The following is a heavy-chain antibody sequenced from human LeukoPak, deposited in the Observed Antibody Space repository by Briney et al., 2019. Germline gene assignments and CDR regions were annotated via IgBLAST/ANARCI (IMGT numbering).Heavy chain of an antibody. V-gene: IGHV3-20*04. J-gene: IGHJ4*02. CDR3: AKGHSGTKQSFDY. CDR2: INWNIGST. D-gene: IGHD1-1*01. CDR1: VFTFGDYC. Sequence: GLSLRLSCASSVFTFGDYCMSGVPQAPAKGLEYVSVINWNIGSTGYADSVKGRFTISRDNAKNSLYLQMNSLRAEDTALYYCAKGHSGTKQSFDYWGQGTLVTVSS.